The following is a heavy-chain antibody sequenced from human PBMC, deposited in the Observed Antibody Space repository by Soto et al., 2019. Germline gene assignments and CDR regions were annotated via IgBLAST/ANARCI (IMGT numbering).Heavy chain of an antibody. J-gene: IGHJ6*03. V-gene: IGHV4-34*01. CDR2: INHSGST. Sequence: SETLSLTCAVYGGSFSGYYWSWMRQPPGKGLEWIGEINHSGSTNYNPSLKSRVTISVDTSKNQFSLKLSSVTAADTAVYYCARDSSGSSIYYYYYYMDVWGKGTTVT. D-gene: IGHD3-10*01. CDR3: ARDSSGSSIYYYYYYMDV. CDR1: GGSFSGYY.